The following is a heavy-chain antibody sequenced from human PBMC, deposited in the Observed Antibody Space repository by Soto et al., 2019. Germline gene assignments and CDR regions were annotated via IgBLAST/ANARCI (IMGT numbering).Heavy chain of an antibody. J-gene: IGHJ3*02. D-gene: IGHD3-16*02. Sequence: SETLSLTCTVSGGSFSGYYWSWIRQPPGKGLEWIGYIYYSGSTNYNPSLKSRVTISVDTSKNQFSLKLSSVTAADTAVYYCARAPQPFDYVWGSYRYVGAFDIWGQGTMVTVSS. CDR1: GGSFSGYY. CDR2: IYYSGST. V-gene: IGHV4-59*01. CDR3: ARAPQPFDYVWGSYRYVGAFDI.